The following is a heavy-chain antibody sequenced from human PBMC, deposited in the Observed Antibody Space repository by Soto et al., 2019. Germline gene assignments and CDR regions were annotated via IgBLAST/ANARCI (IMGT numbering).Heavy chain of an antibody. CDR1: GFTFSSYS. CDR2: ISSSSSYI. CDR3: AREELTGVSWFDP. D-gene: IGHD7-27*01. J-gene: IGHJ5*02. Sequence: GGSLRLSCAASGFTFSSYSMNWVRQAPGKGLEWVSSISSSSSYIYYADSVKGRITISRDKAKNSLYLQMNSLRAEDTAVYYCAREELTGVSWFDPWGQGTLVTVSS. V-gene: IGHV3-21*01.